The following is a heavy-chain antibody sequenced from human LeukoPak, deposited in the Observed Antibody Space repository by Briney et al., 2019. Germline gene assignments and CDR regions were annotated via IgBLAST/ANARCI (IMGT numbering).Heavy chain of an antibody. Sequence: GGSQRLSCAASGFTFSSYSMNWVRQAPGKGLEWVSSISSSSSYIYYADSVKGRFTISRDNAKNSLYLQMNSLRAEDTAVYYCARGYLPTSIAVAGPDYWGQGTLVTVSS. CDR3: ARGYLPTSIAVAGPDY. CDR1: GFTFSSYS. J-gene: IGHJ4*02. CDR2: ISSSSSYI. D-gene: IGHD6-19*01. V-gene: IGHV3-21*01.